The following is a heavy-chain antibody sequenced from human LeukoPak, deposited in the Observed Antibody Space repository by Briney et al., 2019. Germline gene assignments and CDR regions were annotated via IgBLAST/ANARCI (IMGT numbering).Heavy chain of an antibody. Sequence: GGSLRLSCAVSGFTFRSYSMNWARLATGKGREWGASISSSSSYIFYADPVRGRFTISRDNAKNSLYLQMNSLRAEDTAVYYCAREYYYDSSAPRAFDYWGQGTLVTVSS. D-gene: IGHD3-22*01. V-gene: IGHV3-21*01. CDR3: AREYYYDSSAPRAFDY. CDR1: GFTFRSYS. J-gene: IGHJ4*02. CDR2: ISSSSSYI.